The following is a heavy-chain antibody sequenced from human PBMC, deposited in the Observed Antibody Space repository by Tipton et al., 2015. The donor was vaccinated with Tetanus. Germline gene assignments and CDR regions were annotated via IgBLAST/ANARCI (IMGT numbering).Heavy chain of an antibody. CDR2: IYYSGST. J-gene: IGHJ6*02. Sequence: TLSLTCTVSGGSISSYYWSWIRQPPGKGLEWIGYIYYSGSTNYNPSLKSRVTISVDTSKNQFSLKLSSVTAADTAVYYCARFSGRAAGTYYYYYGMDVWGQGTTVTVSS. D-gene: IGHD6-13*01. CDR1: GGSISSYY. CDR3: ARFSGRAAGTYYYYYGMDV. V-gene: IGHV4-59*01.